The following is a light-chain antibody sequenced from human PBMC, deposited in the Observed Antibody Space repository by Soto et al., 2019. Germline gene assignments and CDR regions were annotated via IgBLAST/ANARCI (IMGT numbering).Light chain of an antibody. CDR2: KAS. CDR3: QHYNSYSEA. V-gene: IGKV1-5*03. CDR1: QTISSW. J-gene: IGKJ1*01. Sequence: DIQMTQSPSTLSGSVGDRVTITCRVSQTISSWLAWYQQKPGKAPKLLIYKASTLTSGVPSRFSGSGSGTEFTLTISSLQPDDFATYYCQHYNSYSEAFGQGTKVELK.